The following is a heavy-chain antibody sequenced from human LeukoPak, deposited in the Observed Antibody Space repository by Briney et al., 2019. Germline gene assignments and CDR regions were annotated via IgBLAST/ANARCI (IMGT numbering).Heavy chain of an antibody. CDR1: GGSISSYY. CDR3: ARVNGHLFFDY. D-gene: IGHD2-21*01. J-gene: IGHJ4*02. V-gene: IGHV4-59*01. Sequence: SETLSLTCTVSGGSISSYYWSWIRQPPGKGLEWIGYIYYSGSTNYNPSLKSRVTISVDTSKNQFSLKLSSVTAADTAVYYCARVNGHLFFDYWGQGTLVTVSS. CDR2: IYYSGST.